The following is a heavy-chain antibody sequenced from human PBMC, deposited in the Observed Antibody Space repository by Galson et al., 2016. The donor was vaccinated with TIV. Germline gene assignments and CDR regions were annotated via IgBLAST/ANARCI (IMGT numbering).Heavy chain of an antibody. CDR3: ARHEGGAFDI. Sequence: SETLSLICAVSSYSIGSGFFWGWIRQTPGKGLEWIATGHHSGITYYNPSLKSRVAISLDTSNNQFFLRLNSVTAADRAVYFCARHEGGAFDIWGQGTMVTVSS. CDR2: GHHSGIT. J-gene: IGHJ3*02. V-gene: IGHV4-38-2*01. CDR1: SYSIGSGFF.